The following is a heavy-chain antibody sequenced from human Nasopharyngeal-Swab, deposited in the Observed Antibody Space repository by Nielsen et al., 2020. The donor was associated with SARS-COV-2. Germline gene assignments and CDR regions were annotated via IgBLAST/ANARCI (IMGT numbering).Heavy chain of an antibody. Sequence: GGSLRLACSATGFTFCSYAMQRVRQATGKGLEYVSAISSNGGRTYYADAVKGRFTISRDNSKNTLYLQMSSLRAEDTAVYYCVKDLGTGVRFDPWGQGTLVTVSS. V-gene: IGHV3-64D*06. J-gene: IGHJ5*02. D-gene: IGHD3-10*01. CDR1: GFTFCSYA. CDR3: VKDLGTGVRFDP. CDR2: ISSNGGRT.